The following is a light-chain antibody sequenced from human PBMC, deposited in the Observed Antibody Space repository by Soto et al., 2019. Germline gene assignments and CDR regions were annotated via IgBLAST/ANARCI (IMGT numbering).Light chain of an antibody. CDR3: QQYYSYPRT. J-gene: IGKJ1*01. V-gene: IGKV1-8*01. CDR1: QGISSY. Sequence: AIRMTQSPSSFSASTGDRVTITCRASQGISSYLAWYQQKPGKAPKLLIYAASTLQSGVQSRFSGSGSGTDFTLTIRCLQSEDFATYYCQQYYSYPRTFGQGTKVDIK. CDR2: AAS.